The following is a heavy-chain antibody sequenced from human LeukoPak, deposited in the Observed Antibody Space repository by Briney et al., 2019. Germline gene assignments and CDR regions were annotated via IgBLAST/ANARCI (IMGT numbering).Heavy chain of an antibody. Sequence: SETLSLTCTVSGGSISSYYWNWIRQPPGKGLEWIGYIYNSGRTNYNPSLKSRVTVSVDTSKNQFSLKLSSVTAADTAVYYCVRGGYSYGYGLGLLDYWGQGSLVTVSS. J-gene: IGHJ4*02. CDR1: GGSISSYY. D-gene: IGHD5-18*01. CDR2: IYNSGRT. V-gene: IGHV4-59*01. CDR3: VRGGYSYGYGLGLLDY.